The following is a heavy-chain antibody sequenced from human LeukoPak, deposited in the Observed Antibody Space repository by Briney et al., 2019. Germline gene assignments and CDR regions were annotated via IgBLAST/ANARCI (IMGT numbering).Heavy chain of an antibody. D-gene: IGHD3-22*01. V-gene: IGHV1-69*13. J-gene: IGHJ4*02. CDR2: IIPIFGTA. CDR1: GGTFSSYA. CDR3: AGTYYYDSSGYYYDY. Sequence: ASVKVSCKASGGTFSSYAISWVRQAPGQGLEWMGGIIPIFGTANYAQKFQGRVTITADESTSTAYMELGSLRSEDTAVYYCAGTYYYDSSGYYYDYWGQGTLVTVSS.